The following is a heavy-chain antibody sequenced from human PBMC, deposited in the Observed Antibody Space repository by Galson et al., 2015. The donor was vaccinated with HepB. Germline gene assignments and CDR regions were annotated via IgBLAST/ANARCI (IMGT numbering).Heavy chain of an antibody. Sequence: SLRLSCAASGFTFSNYAMHWVRQAPGKGLEWVSVISYDGSNTHYADSVKGRFTVSRDNSKNTLYLQMNSLRAEDTAVYYCARDQDDTSGYLSYYFDHWGQGTQVTVSS. CDR2: ISYDGSNT. V-gene: IGHV3-30*04. D-gene: IGHD3-22*01. CDR1: GFTFSNYA. CDR3: ARDQDDTSGYLSYYFDH. J-gene: IGHJ4*02.